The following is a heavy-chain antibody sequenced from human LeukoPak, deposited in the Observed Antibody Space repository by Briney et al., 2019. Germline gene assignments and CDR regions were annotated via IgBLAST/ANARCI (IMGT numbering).Heavy chain of an antibody. CDR3: AKARTVVTPDYFDY. V-gene: IGHV3-30*02. D-gene: IGHD4-23*01. Sequence: GGSLRLSCAASGFTFSSYGMHWVRQAPGKGLEWVAFIRYDGSNKYYADSVKGRFTISRDNSKNTLYLQMNSLRAEDTAVYYCAKARTVVTPDYFDYWGQGTLVTVSS. CDR1: GFTFSSYG. CDR2: IRYDGSNK. J-gene: IGHJ4*02.